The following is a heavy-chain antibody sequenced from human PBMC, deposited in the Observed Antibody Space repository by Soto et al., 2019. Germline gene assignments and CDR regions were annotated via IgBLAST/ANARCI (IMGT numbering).Heavy chain of an antibody. V-gene: IGHV3-11*04. D-gene: IGHD3-9*01. CDR2: ISSSGSTI. J-gene: IGHJ4*02. CDR3: ASSPSLRYFDWLTRGGYFDY. CDR1: GFTFSNAW. Sequence: PGGSLRLSCAASGFTFSNAWMSWVRQAPGKGLEWVSYISSSGSTIYYADSVKGRFTISRDNAKNSLYLQMNSLRAEDTAVYYCASSPSLRYFDWLTRGGYFDYWGQGTLVTVSS.